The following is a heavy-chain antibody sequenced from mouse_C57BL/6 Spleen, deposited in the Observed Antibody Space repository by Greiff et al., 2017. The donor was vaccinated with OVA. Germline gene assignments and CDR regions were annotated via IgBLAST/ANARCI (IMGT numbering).Heavy chain of an antibody. CDR1: GYTFTSYW. Sequence: VKLQQPGAELVKPGASVKLSCKASGYTFTSYWMHWVKQRPGRGLEWIGRIDPNSGGTKYNEKFKSKATLTVDKPSSTAYMQLSSLTSEDSAVYYCARRITTVPYWYFDVWGTGTTVTVSS. J-gene: IGHJ1*03. V-gene: IGHV1-72*01. CDR2: IDPNSGGT. CDR3: ARRITTVPYWYFDV. D-gene: IGHD1-1*01.